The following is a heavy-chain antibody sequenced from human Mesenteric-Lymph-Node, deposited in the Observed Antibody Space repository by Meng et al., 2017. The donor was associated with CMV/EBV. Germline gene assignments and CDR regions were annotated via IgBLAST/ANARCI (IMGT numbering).Heavy chain of an antibody. D-gene: IGHD1-1*01. CDR2: ISWNSGSI. J-gene: IGHJ5*02. CDR1: GFTFDDYA. V-gene: IGHV3-9*01. CDR3: AKEGETGTTYGFSLFDP. Sequence: GGSLRLSCAASGFTFDDYAMHWVRQAPGKGLEWVSAISWNSGSIGYADSVKGRFTISRDNAKNSLYLQMNSLRAEDTALYYCAKEGETGTTYGFSLFDPWGQGTLVTVSS.